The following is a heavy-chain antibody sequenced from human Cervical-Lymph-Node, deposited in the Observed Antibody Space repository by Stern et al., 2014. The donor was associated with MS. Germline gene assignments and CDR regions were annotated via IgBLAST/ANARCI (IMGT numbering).Heavy chain of an antibody. CDR1: GFTFSSYG. V-gene: IGHV3-33*01. D-gene: IGHD1-26*01. Sequence: VQLEESGGGVVQPGRSLRLSCAGSGFTFSSYGMHWVRQAPGKGLEWVGLIWYDGSNKYYADSVKGRFTISRDNSKNTLYLQMNSLRAEDTAVYYCARDAMYSGSYPDYWGRGTLVTVSS. CDR2: IWYDGSNK. J-gene: IGHJ4*02. CDR3: ARDAMYSGSYPDY.